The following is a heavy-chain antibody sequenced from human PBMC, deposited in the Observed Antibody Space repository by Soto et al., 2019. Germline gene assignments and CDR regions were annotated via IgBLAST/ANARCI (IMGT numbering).Heavy chain of an antibody. D-gene: IGHD2-2*01. CDR3: ARMGYGYCSSTSCYVRAYYYYYYGMDV. V-gene: IGHV4-34*01. CDR2: INHSGST. Sequence: PEPLSLTFAVYRGSFSGYYRSWIRQPPEKGLEWIGEINHSGSTNYNPSLKSRVTISVDTSKNQFSLKLSSVTAADTVVYYCARMGYGYCSSTSCYVRAYYYYYYGMDVWGQGTTVTVSS. CDR1: RGSFSGYY. J-gene: IGHJ6*02.